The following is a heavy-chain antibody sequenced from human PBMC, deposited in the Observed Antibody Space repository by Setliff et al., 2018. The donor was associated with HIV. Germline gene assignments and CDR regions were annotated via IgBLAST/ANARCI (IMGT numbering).Heavy chain of an antibody. J-gene: IGHJ5*02. CDR1: GGSIRSYY. V-gene: IGHV4-4*09. CDR2: IFSSGST. Sequence: PSETLSLTCTVSGGSIRSYYWSWIRQSPGGGLEWIGFIFSSGSTKYNPSLQSRVTMSIDTSRNQFSLRLTSVTAADTAVYYCARRIDDSGSFPDKNWFDTWGQGSLVTVSS. D-gene: IGHD3-10*01. CDR3: ARRIDDSGSFPDKNWFDT.